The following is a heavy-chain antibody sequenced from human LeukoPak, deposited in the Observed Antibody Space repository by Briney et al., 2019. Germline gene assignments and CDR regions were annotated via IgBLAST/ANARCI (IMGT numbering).Heavy chain of an antibody. CDR2: IKSKNDGGTT. CDR3: ATKRCLRGNGSGSEPYADY. CDR1: GFTFSNAS. D-gene: IGHD3-10*01. V-gene: IGHV3-15*01. J-gene: IGHJ4*02. Sequence: WGTLSLSCAASGFTFSNASLSWVRQAPGQGLEWVGRIKSKNDGGTTDYAAPVKDRSTTSRDDSNNTLYLQMNSLKIEDTAVYYCATKRCLRGNGSGSEPYADYWGQGTLVTVSS.